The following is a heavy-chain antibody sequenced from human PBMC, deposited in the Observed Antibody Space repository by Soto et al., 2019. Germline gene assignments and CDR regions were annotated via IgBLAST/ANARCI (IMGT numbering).Heavy chain of an antibody. D-gene: IGHD1-1*01. CDR2: IYHSGST. CDR3: ARDQLEGNWFDP. CDR1: GGSISSGGYS. J-gene: IGHJ5*02. V-gene: IGHV4-30-2*01. Sequence: SETLSHTCAVSGGSISSGGYSWSWIRQPPGKGLEWIGYIYHSGSTYYNPSLKSRVTISVDKSKNQFSLKLTSVTAADTAVYYCARDQLEGNWFDPWGQGTLVTVSS.